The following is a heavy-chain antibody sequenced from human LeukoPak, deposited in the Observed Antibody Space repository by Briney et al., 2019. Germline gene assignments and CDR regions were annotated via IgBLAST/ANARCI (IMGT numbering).Heavy chain of an antibody. Sequence: QPGGSLRLSCAASGFTLSSYEMNWVRQAPGKGLEWVSYISSSSSTIYYADSVKGRFTISRDNAKNSLYLQMNSLRDEDTAVYYCARGDYGDYYYYGMDVWGQGTTVTVSS. CDR3: ARGDYGDYYYYGMDV. CDR1: GFTLSSYE. J-gene: IGHJ6*02. V-gene: IGHV3-48*03. CDR2: ISSSSSTI. D-gene: IGHD4-17*01.